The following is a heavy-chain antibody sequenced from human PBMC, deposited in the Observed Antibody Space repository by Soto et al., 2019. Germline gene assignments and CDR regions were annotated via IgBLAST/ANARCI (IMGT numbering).Heavy chain of an antibody. CDR2: IYYSGST. Sequence: SETLSLTCTVYGGSIIRYYWRWIRQPPGKGLEWIGYIYYSGSTNYDPSLKSRVTISINTSKSQFSLKLSSVTAADTAVYYCARGPTVTNYYYGMDVWGQGTTVTVSS. CDR3: ARGPTVTNYYYGMDV. V-gene: IGHV4-59*01. D-gene: IGHD4-4*01. CDR1: GGSIIRYY. J-gene: IGHJ6*02.